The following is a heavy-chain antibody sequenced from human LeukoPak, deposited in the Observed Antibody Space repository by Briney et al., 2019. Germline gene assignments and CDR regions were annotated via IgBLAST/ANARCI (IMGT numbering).Heavy chain of an antibody. CDR3: ARAQAIVGATTIDY. CDR1: GYTFTGYY. J-gene: IGHJ4*02. Sequence: ASVKVSCKASGYTFTGYYMHWVRQAPGHGLEWMGWINPKSGGTNYAQKFQGRVTMTRDTSISTAYMELSRLRSDDTAVYYCARAQAIVGATTIDYWGQGTLVTVSS. V-gene: IGHV1-2*02. CDR2: INPKSGGT. D-gene: IGHD1-26*01.